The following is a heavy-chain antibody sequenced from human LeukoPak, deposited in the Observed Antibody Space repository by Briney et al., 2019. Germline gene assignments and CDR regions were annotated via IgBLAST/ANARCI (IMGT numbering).Heavy chain of an antibody. CDR2: ISGSGGST. Sequence: GGSLRLSCAASGFTFSSYAMSWVRQAPGKGLEWVSAISGSGGSTYYADSVKGRFTISRDNSKNALYLQMNSLRAEDTAVYYCAKCSGGSCYSYFDYWGQGTLVTVSS. J-gene: IGHJ4*02. CDR1: GFTFSSYA. CDR3: AKCSGGSCYSYFDY. D-gene: IGHD2-15*01. V-gene: IGHV3-23*01.